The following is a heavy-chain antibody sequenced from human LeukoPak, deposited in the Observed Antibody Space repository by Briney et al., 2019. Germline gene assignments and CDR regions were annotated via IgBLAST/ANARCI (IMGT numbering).Heavy chain of an antibody. V-gene: IGHV1-2*02. J-gene: IGHJ4*02. Sequence: ASVKVSCTPSGYTFTGYYMHWVRQAPGQGLEWMGWINPNSGGATYAQKFQGRVTLATDTSISTASMELRSLRSADTAGYYYAIPQGCCSGSGCQPAYDFDYWGQGTLVTVSS. D-gene: IGHD2-15*01. CDR2: INPNSGGA. CDR1: GYTFTGYY. CDR3: AIPQGCCSGSGCQPAYDFDY.